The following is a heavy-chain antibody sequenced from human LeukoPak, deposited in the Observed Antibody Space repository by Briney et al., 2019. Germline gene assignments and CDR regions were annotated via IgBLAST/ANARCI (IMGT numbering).Heavy chain of an antibody. CDR3: AKAPVTTCRGAFCYPFDY. Sequence: PGGSLRLSCAASGFTFSSFDMSWVRQAPGEGLEWVSAISGSGGSTYNADSVKGRFTISRDSSKNTLFLQMNRLRPEDAAVYYCAKAPVTTCRGAFCYPFDYWGLGTLVTVSS. D-gene: IGHD2-15*01. CDR2: ISGSGGST. V-gene: IGHV3-23*01. CDR1: GFTFSSFD. J-gene: IGHJ4*02.